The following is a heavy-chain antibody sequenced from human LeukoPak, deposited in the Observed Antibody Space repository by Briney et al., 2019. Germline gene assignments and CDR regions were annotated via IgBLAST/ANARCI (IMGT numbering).Heavy chain of an antibody. CDR3: ARDNSMHERGWWFDT. CDR2: IIPIFGTA. CDR1: RGTFSSYA. J-gene: IGHJ5*02. Sequence: WASVKVSCKASRGTFSSYAISWVRQAPGQGLEWMGGIIPIFGTANYAQKFQGRIIMTRDMSTNTDYMELSSLKSDDTAVHYCARDNSMHERGWWFDTWGQGTMVTVSS. V-gene: IGHV1-69*05. D-gene: IGHD4-23*01.